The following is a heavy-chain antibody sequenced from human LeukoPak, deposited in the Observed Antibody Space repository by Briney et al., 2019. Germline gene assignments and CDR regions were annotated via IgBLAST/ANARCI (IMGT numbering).Heavy chain of an antibody. CDR2: MSSNGAST. J-gene: IGHJ4*02. D-gene: IGHD4-11*01. Sequence: GGSLRLSCSASGFTFSSYTMHWVRQAPGKGLEYVSAMSSNGASTYYADSVKGRFTISRDNSKNTLFLQMGSLRAEDTALYYCVKVNSNYFDYWGQGTLVTVSS. CDR1: GFTFSSYT. CDR3: VKVNSNYFDY. V-gene: IGHV3-64D*09.